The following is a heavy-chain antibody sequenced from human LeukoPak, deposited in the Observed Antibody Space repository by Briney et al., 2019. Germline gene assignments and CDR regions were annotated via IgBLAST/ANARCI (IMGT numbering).Heavy chain of an antibody. CDR2: VGGAGADT. D-gene: IGHD2-2*01. V-gene: IGHV3-23*01. J-gene: IGHJ6*03. Sequence: GGSLRLSCAASGFTFNSYTMSWVRLAPGKGLEWVSSVGGAGADTWYADSVKGRFTISRDNSKNTLYLQMNSLRAEDTAVYYCARNPVNIVVVPAAIRPYYYYMDVRGKGTTVTVSS. CDR1: GFTFNSYT. CDR3: ARNPVNIVVVPAAIRPYYYYMDV.